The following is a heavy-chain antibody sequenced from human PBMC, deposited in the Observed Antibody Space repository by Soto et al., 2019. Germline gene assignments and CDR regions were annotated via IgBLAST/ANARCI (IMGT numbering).Heavy chain of an antibody. V-gene: IGHV3-11*01. Sequence: WGSLRLSCGASGFTFSNYYMSWIRQAAGKGLEWVSYISSTGRTIYYADPVKGRFTVSRDNAKHSSSRKLNSLSVEATAVYYGARSYSSGWVFDYWGQGTQVTVSS. CDR1: GFTFSNYY. CDR3: ARSYSSGWVFDY. J-gene: IGHJ4*02. CDR2: ISSTGRTI. D-gene: IGHD6-19*01.